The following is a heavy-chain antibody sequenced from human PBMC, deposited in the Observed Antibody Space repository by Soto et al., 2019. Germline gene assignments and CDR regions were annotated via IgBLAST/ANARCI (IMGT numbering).Heavy chain of an antibody. J-gene: IGHJ4*02. CDR1: GGSITRGGYY. D-gene: IGHD4-4*01. CDR2: IYHSGST. Sequence: SETLSLTCTVSGGSITRGGYYWSWIRQHPGKGLEWIGYIYHSGSTYYNPSLKSRVTISVDRSKNQFSLKLSSVTAADTAVYYCARGMTTVTTLDYWGQGTLVTVSS. CDR3: ARGMTTVTTLDY. V-gene: IGHV4-30-2*01.